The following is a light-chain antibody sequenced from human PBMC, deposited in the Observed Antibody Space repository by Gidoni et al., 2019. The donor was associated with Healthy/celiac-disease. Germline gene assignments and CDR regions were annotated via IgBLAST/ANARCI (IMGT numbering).Light chain of an antibody. CDR3: QSYDSSLSGSKV. CDR2: GNS. V-gene: IGLV1-40*01. Sequence: QPVLTQPPSASAAPGQRVTIPCTGSSPTIGAGYDVHWYQHLPGTAPKLLLYGNSNRPSGDPDRCSGSKAGTSASLAITGLQAEDEADYYCQSYDSSLSGSKVFGGGTKLTVL. J-gene: IGLJ3*02. CDR1: SPTIGAGYD.